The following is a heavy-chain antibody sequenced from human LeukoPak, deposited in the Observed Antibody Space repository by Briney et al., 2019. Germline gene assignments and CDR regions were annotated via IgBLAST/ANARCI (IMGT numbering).Heavy chain of an antibody. CDR2: INPNSGGT. CDR1: GYTFTGYY. J-gene: IGHJ4*02. D-gene: IGHD1-26*01. Sequence: ASVKVSCKASGYTFTGYYMHWVRQAPGQRLEWMGWINPNSGGTNYAQKFQGRVTMTRDTSISTAYMELSRLRSDDTAVYYCARAPYSGSYDYWGQGTLVAVSS. CDR3: ARAPYSGSYDY. V-gene: IGHV1-2*02.